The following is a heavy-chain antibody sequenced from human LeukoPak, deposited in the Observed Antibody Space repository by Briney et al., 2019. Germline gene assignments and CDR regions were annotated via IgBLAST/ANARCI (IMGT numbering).Heavy chain of an antibody. Sequence: GGSLRLSCGVSGFTFSIYAMHWVRQAPGKGLEWVAIISYDGSNQYYADSVTGRFTISRDNSKNTLYLQMNSLRAEGTAVYYCARDMRDIVVVPAVRGPDYWGQGTLVTVSS. J-gene: IGHJ4*01. D-gene: IGHD2-2*01. V-gene: IGHV3-30-3*01. CDR3: ARDMRDIVVVPAVRGPDY. CDR1: GFTFSIYA. CDR2: ISYDGSNQ.